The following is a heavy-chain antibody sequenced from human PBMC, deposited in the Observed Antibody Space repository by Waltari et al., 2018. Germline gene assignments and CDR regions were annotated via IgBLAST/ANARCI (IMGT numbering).Heavy chain of an antibody. V-gene: IGHV4-59*01. CDR1: GGSISSYY. D-gene: IGHD6-13*01. CDR3: ARGLVRIRAAAPLGYFDY. CDR2: IYYSGST. Sequence: QVQLQESGPGLVKPSETLSLTCTVSGGSISSYYWSWIRQPPGKGLKWIGYIYYSGSTNYNPSLKSRVTISVDTSKNQFSLKLSSVTAADTAVYYCARGLVRIRAAAPLGYFDYWGQGTLVTVSS. J-gene: IGHJ4*02.